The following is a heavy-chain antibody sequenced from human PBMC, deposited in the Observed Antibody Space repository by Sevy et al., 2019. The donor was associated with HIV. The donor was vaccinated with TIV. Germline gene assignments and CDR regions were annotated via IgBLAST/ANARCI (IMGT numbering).Heavy chain of an antibody. Sequence: SETLSLTCTVSGGSVSSDSYYWSWIRQPPGKGLEWIGYIYYSGNTNYNPALKSPDTLSVDTSKNLFSLKLSSVTAADTVVYYCGRAPVGGGGGDFDYWGQGTLVTVSS. J-gene: IGHJ4*02. CDR1: GGSVSSDSYY. D-gene: IGHD3-16*01. CDR2: IYYSGNT. V-gene: IGHV4-61*01. CDR3: GRAPVGGGGGDFDY.